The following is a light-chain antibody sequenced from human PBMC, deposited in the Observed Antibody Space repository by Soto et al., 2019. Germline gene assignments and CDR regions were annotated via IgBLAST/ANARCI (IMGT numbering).Light chain of an antibody. CDR2: AIS. CDR1: ESVTDKQ. Sequence: EIVLTQSPGTLSLSTGERATLSCSSSESVTDKQLAWYQQKPGQAPRLLIYAISSRATGIPDRFSGSGSGTDFTLTISRLEPEDFAMYYCQQYGSSRWTFAQGTKVDIK. V-gene: IGKV3-20*01. CDR3: QQYGSSRWT. J-gene: IGKJ1*01.